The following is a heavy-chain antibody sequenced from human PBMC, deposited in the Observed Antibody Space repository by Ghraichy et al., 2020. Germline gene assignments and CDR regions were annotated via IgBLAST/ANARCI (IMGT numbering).Heavy chain of an antibody. V-gene: IGHV1-2*02. D-gene: IGHD2-21*02. CDR3: ARDGSKSALSAIDP. CDR1: GYTFTGYY. CDR2: INPNSGGT. J-gene: IGHJ5*02. Sequence: ASVKVSCKASGYTFTGYYMHWVRQAPGQGLEWMGWINPNSGGTNYAQKFQGRVTMTRDTSISTAYMELSRLRSDDTAVYYCARDGSKSALSAIDPWGQGTLVTVSS.